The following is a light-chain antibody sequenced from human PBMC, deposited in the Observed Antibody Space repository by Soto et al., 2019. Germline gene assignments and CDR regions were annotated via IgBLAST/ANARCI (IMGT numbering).Light chain of an antibody. CDR2: GAS. CDR1: QSVSSN. J-gene: IGKJ1*01. V-gene: IGKV3-15*01. Sequence: ELVMTQSPATLSVSPGERATLSCRASQSVSSNLAWYQQKPGQAPRLLIYGASTRATGIPARFSGSGSGTEFTLTISSLQSEDFAVYYCQQYNDWPRTSGQGTKVDIK. CDR3: QQYNDWPRT.